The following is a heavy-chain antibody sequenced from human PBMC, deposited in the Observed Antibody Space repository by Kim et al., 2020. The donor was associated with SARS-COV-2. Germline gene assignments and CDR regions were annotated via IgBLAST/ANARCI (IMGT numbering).Heavy chain of an antibody. CDR2: TI. J-gene: IGHJ4*02. V-gene: IGHV3-11*04. Sequence: TIYYADSVKGRFTLARDNAKNSLYLQMNSLRAEDTAVYYCARDGVATVDYWGQGTLVTVSS. D-gene: IGHD5-12*01. CDR3: ARDGVATVDY.